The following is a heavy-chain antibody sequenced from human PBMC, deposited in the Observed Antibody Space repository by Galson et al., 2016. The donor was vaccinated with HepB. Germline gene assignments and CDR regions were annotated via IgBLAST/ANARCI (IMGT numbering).Heavy chain of an antibody. J-gene: IGHJ6*02. CDR1: GFIFSSYS. CDR3: ARDDYNVAVAGTSFYYYSMDV. V-gene: IGHV3-21*01. CDR2: TTSSTNYI. Sequence: SLRLSCAASGFIFSSYSMNWVRQAPGKGLEWVASTTSSTNYIDYADSVRGRFTISRDNAKDSLYLQMNSLRAEDTAVYYCARDDYNVAVAGTSFYYYSMDVWGQGTTVTVSS. D-gene: IGHD6-19*01.